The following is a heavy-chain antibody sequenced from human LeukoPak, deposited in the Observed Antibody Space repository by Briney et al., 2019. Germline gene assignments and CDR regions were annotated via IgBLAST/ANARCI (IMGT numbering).Heavy chain of an antibody. CDR3: ARDYYDSSGYAFLVPFDN. D-gene: IGHD3-22*01. V-gene: IGHV1-18*01. Sequence: ASVKVSCKASGYTLTSYGISLVRQAPGQGLEWMGWISAYNGNTNYAQKLQGRVTMTTDTSTSTAYMELRSLRSDDTAVYCCARDYYDSSGYAFLVPFDNWGQGTLVTVSS. CDR2: ISAYNGNT. J-gene: IGHJ4*01. CDR1: GYTLTSYG.